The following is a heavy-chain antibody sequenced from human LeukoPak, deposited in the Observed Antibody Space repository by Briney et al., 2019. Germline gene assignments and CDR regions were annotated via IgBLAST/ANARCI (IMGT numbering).Heavy chain of an antibody. D-gene: IGHD6-19*01. Sequence: GGSLRLSCAASGFTFSDYYMSWIRQAPGKGLEWVSAISGSGGSTYYADSVKGRFTISRDNSKNTLYLQMNSLRAEDTAVYYCAKDRAVAGDIDYWGQGTLVTVSS. J-gene: IGHJ4*02. CDR1: GFTFSDYY. CDR2: ISGSGGST. CDR3: AKDRAVAGDIDY. V-gene: IGHV3-23*01.